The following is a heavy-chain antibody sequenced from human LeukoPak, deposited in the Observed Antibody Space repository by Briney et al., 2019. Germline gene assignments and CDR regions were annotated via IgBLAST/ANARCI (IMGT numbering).Heavy chain of an antibody. D-gene: IGHD1-26*01. J-gene: IGHJ4*02. CDR3: NTGGYYQDY. V-gene: IGHV3-15*01. CDR1: GFTFSSYA. Sequence: GGSLRLSCAASGFTFSSYAMNWVRQAPGKGLEWVGRIKSNPDGGATDYVAPVKGRFTISRDNSKNTVYLQMSSLRTEDTAVYYCNTGGYYQDYWGQGTLVTVSS. CDR2: IKSNPDGGAT.